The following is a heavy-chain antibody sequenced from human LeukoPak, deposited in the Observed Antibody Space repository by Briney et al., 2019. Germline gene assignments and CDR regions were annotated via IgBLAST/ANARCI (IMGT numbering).Heavy chain of an antibody. CDR1: GFTFSSYC. V-gene: IGHV3-7*01. J-gene: IGHJ6*04. CDR3: WRDRGFGQADV. CDR2: IKQDGSEK. D-gene: IGHD3-10*01. Sequence: AGSLRLTCAASGFTFSSYCMSWLRQPPGKGLEWVAYIKQDGSEKYYVDSVKGRFTISRDNAKNSLYLQMKSLRAEDAAVYYCWRDRGFGQADVWGKGTTVTVSS.